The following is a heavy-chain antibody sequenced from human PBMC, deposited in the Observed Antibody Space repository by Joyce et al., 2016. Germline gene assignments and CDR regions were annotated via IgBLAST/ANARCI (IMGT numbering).Heavy chain of an antibody. V-gene: IGHV1-46*01. D-gene: IGHD3-16*01. CDR2: ISHTGGSA. Sequence: QVQLVQSGAEVKKPGASVKVSCKASGYIFTSYYIHWVRQVPGQGLDWMRVISHTGGSASYAQKIQGGISMTRDTSTSTVYMELYSLRSEDTAVYYCARDKNASGNKFDYWGQGTLVTVSS. CDR1: GYIFTSYY. J-gene: IGHJ4*02. CDR3: ARDKNASGNKFDY.